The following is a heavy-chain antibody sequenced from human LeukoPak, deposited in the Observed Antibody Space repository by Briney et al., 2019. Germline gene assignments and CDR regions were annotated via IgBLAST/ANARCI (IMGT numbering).Heavy chain of an antibody. CDR1: GFTFSSYA. D-gene: IGHD6-13*01. V-gene: IGHV3-33*08. J-gene: IGHJ6*02. CDR2: IWYDGSNK. CDR3: ARVVSSWFKYYYYGMDV. Sequence: PEGSLRLSCAASGFTFSSYAIHWVRQAPGKGLEWVAVIWYDGSNKYYADSVKGRFTISRDNSKNTLYLQMNNLRAEDTAVYYCARVVSSWFKYYYYGMDVWGQGTTVTVSS.